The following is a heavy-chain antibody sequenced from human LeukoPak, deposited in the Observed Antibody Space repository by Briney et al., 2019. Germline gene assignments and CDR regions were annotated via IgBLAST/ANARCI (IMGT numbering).Heavy chain of an antibody. CDR2: ISSSSSYI. D-gene: IGHD3-16*01. CDR1: GFTFSSYS. V-gene: IGHV3-21*01. CDR3: ARVRGGN. Sequence: PGGSLRLSCAASGFTFSSYSMNWVRQAPGKGLEWVSSISSSSSYIYYADSVKGRFTISRDNARDTLYLQMNSLRVDDTAVDYCARVRGGNWGRGTLVTVSS. J-gene: IGHJ1*01.